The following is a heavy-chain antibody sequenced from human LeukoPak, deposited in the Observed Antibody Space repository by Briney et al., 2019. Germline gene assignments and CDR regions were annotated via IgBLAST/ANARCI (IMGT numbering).Heavy chain of an antibody. CDR3: AKDPPSIAAADTYYYGMDV. CDR1: GLTFSIYA. J-gene: IGHJ6*02. Sequence: GGSLRLSCAASGLTFSIYAMSWVRQAPGKGLEWVSAISGSGGSTYYADSVKGRFTISRDNSKNTLYLQMNSLRAEDTAVYYCAKDPPSIAAADTYYYGMDVWGQGTTVTVSS. V-gene: IGHV3-23*01. CDR2: ISGSGGST. D-gene: IGHD6-13*01.